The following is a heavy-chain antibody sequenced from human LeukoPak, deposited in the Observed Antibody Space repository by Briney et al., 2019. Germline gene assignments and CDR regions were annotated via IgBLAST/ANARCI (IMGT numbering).Heavy chain of an antibody. V-gene: IGHV4-61*01. CDR1: GGSISSSSYY. CDR3: ARDLGALGAFDI. J-gene: IGHJ3*02. CDR2: IYYSGST. D-gene: IGHD1-26*01. Sequence: SETLSLTCTVSGGSISSSSYYWGWIRQPPGKGLEWIGYIYYSGSTNYNPSLKSRVTISVDTSKNQFSLKLSSVTAADTAVYYCARDLGALGAFDIWGQGTMVTVSS.